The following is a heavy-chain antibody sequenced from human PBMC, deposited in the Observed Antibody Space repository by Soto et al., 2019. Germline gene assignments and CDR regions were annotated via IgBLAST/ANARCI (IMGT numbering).Heavy chain of an antibody. J-gene: IGHJ4*01. V-gene: IGHV3-23*01. CDR3: ARDVNPSY. Sequence: QPGGSLRLACAASGFTFRTYAMTWVRQAPGKGLEWVSTISGSGSSTYYADSVNGRFTISRDNSKNTLFLQMNSLRAEDTAVYYCARDVNPSYWGHGTLVTVSS. CDR2: ISGSGSST. CDR1: GFTFRTYA.